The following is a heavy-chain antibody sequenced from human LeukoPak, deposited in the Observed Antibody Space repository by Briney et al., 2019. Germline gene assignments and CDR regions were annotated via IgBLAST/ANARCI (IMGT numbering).Heavy chain of an antibody. CDR1: GYTFTSYA. CDR3: ARDCYDFWSGYLETENWFDP. Sequence: ASVKVSCKASGYTFTSYAMNWVRQAPGQGLEWMGWINTNTGNPTYAQGFTGRFVFSLDTSVSTAYPQISSLEAEDTAVYYCARDCYDFWSGYLETENWFDPWGQGTLVTVSS. D-gene: IGHD3-3*01. CDR2: INTNTGNP. V-gene: IGHV7-4-1*02. J-gene: IGHJ5*02.